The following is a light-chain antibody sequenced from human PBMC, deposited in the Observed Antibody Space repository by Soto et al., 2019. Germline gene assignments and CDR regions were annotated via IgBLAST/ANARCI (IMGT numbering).Light chain of an antibody. J-gene: IGKJ1*01. V-gene: IGKV3-20*01. CDR1: QSVSSSY. CDR2: GAS. CDR3: KQYGSSQT. Sequence: EIVLTQSPGTLSLSPGERATLSCRASQSVSSSYLAWYQQKPGQAPRLLIYGASSRATGIPDRFSGSGSGTDFTLTISRLEPEDFAVYNCKQYGSSQTFGQGTKVDIK.